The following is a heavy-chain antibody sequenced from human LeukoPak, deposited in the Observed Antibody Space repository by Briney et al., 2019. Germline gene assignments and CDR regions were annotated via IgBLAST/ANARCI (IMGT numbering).Heavy chain of an antibody. CDR2: VNHGGST. CDR1: GGSFSGYY. CDR3: ARHYGT. Sequence: SETLSLTCAVYGGSFSGYYWSWIRQPPGKGPEWIGEVNHGGSTNYNPSLKSRVTISVDTSKNQFSLKLNSVTATDTAVYYCARHYGTWGQGTLVTVSS. D-gene: IGHD3-16*01. V-gene: IGHV4-34*01. J-gene: IGHJ4*02.